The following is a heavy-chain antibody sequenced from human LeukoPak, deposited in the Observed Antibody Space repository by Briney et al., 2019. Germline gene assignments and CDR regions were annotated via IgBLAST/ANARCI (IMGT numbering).Heavy chain of an antibody. CDR2: IYYSGST. Sequence: PSETLSLTCTVSGGPISSSSYHWRWIRQPPGKGLEWIGSIYYSGSTYYHPSLKSRDTITVDTSKNQFSLELSSVTGADTAVYCCARKHAGLLFDPWGQGTLVTVSS. V-gene: IGHV4-39*01. D-gene: IGHD2-2*01. J-gene: IGHJ5*02. CDR3: ARKHAGLLFDP. CDR1: GGPISSSSYH.